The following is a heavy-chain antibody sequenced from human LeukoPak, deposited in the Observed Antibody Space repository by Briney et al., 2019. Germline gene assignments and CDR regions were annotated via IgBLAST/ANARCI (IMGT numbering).Heavy chain of an antibody. V-gene: IGHV1-2*02. CDR2: INPNSGGT. CDR1: GYTFTGYY. CDR3: ARVRPYSSGWNFDY. Sequence: ASVKVSCKASGYTFTGYYMRWVRQAPGQGLEWKGWINPNSGGTNYAPKFQGRVTMTRDTSISTVYMELSRLTSDDTALYYCARVRPYSSGWNFDYWGQGTLVTVSS. D-gene: IGHD6-19*01. J-gene: IGHJ4*02.